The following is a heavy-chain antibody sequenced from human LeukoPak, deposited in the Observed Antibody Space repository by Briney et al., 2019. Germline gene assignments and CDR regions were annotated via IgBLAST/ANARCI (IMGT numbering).Heavy chain of an antibody. CDR1: GGSISSYY. J-gene: IGHJ3*02. Sequence: SETLSLTCTVSGGSISSYYWSWIRQPAGKGLEWIGRIYTSGSTNYNPSLKSRVTMSVDTSKNQFSLKLSSVTAADTAVYYCARDVTIFGGVPGDAFDIWGQGTMVTVSS. CDR3: ARDVTIFGGVPGDAFDI. V-gene: IGHV4-4*07. D-gene: IGHD3-3*01. CDR2: IYTSGST.